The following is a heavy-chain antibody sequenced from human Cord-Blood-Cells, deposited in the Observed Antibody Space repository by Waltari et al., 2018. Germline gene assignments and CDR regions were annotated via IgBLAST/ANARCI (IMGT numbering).Heavy chain of an antibody. D-gene: IGHD6-13*01. J-gene: IGHJ6*02. CDR1: GGSFSGYY. Sequence: QVQLQQWGAGLLKPSETLSLTCAVYGGSFSGYYWSWIRPAPGTGLEWIGEINHSGSTNYNPSLKSRVTISVDTSKNQFSLKLSSVTAADTAVYYCARDAIEAAAGTSNYYGMDVWGQGTTVTVSS. CDR2: INHSGST. CDR3: ARDAIEAAAGTSNYYGMDV. V-gene: IGHV4-34*01.